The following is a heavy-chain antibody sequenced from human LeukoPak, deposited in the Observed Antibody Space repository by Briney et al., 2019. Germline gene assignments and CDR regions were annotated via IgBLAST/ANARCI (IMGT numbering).Heavy chain of an antibody. CDR3: ARMYYYGSGSYYILDY. Sequence: GVSLRLSCAASGYTFSSYWMSWVRQAPGKGLEWVANIKQDGSEKYYVDTVKGRFTISRDNAKNSLYLQMNSLRVEDTAVHYCARMYYYGSGSYYILDYWGQATLVTVSS. V-gene: IGHV3-7*01. J-gene: IGHJ4*02. CDR2: IKQDGSEK. CDR1: GYTFSSYW. D-gene: IGHD3-10*01.